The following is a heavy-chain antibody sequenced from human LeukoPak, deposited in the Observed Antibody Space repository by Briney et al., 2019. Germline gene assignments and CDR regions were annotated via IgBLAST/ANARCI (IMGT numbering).Heavy chain of an antibody. CDR1: GGSISSGDYY. D-gene: IGHD3-22*01. CDR2: MYYSGRT. V-gene: IGHV4-30-4*01. J-gene: IGHJ5*02. CDR3: ARPYYYDSRIDP. Sequence: SETLSLTCAVSGGSISSGDYYWSWLRQPPGKGLEWIGYMYYSGRTYYNPSLKSRATISVDTSKNQFSLKLSSVTAADTAVYYCARPYYYDSRIDPWGQGTLVTVSS.